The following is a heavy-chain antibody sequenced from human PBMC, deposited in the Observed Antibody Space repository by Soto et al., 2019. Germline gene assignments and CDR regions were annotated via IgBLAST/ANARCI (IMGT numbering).Heavy chain of an antibody. CDR3: PTEERYGDYLKYYYGMDA. Sequence: EVQLVESGGGLVKPGGSLRLSCAASGFTFSNAWMSWVRQAPGKGLEWVGRTKSKTDGGTTVYAAPVKGRFTISRDDSKTTLYLQMNSLQTEDTAVYYCPTEERYGDYLKYYYGMDAWGQGTTVTVSS. CDR1: GFTFSNAW. J-gene: IGHJ6*02. V-gene: IGHV3-15*01. D-gene: IGHD4-17*01. CDR2: TKSKTDGGTT.